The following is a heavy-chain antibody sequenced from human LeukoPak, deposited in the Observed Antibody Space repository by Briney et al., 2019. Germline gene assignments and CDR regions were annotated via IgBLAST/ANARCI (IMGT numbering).Heavy chain of an antibody. D-gene: IGHD6-13*01. CDR2: INIDGGLT. Sequence: GGSLRLSCEASGFTFSDYWMHWVRQAPGKGLAWVSHINIDGGLTNYADSVKGRFTVSRDNARNTLYLQMNSLRAEDTAIYFCAREEHRLAVFGTSALDLGGQGTLVTVSP. CDR1: GFTFSDYW. CDR3: AREEHRLAVFGTSALDL. J-gene: IGHJ3*01. V-gene: IGHV3-74*01.